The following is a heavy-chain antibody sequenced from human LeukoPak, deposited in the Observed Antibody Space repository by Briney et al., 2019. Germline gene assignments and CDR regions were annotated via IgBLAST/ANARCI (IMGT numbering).Heavy chain of an antibody. D-gene: IGHD6-13*01. Sequence: PSQTLSLTCTVSGGSISSGGYYWSWIRQHPGKGLEWIGYIYDSGSTYHNPSLKSRVTISVNTSKNQFSLRLSSVTAADTAVYYCARSGIAAAGKFDYWGQGTLVTVSS. CDR1: GGSISSGGYY. CDR2: IYDSGST. V-gene: IGHV4-31*03. J-gene: IGHJ4*02. CDR3: ARSGIAAAGKFDY.